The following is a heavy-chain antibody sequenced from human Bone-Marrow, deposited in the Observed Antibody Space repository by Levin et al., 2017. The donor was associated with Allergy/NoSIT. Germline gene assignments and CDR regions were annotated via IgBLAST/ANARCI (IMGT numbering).Heavy chain of an antibody. Sequence: SETLSLTCYVSGGSISTDTYNWGWLRQPPGKGLEWLGSIFYSGSTYYNPSLKSRVTLSADTSKNQFSLKLTSVTAADTAVYSCARQVAVAGTYYFDYWGQGTLVTVSS. CDR1: GGSISTDTYN. J-gene: IGHJ4*02. D-gene: IGHD6-19*01. CDR3: ARQVAVAGTYYFDY. V-gene: IGHV4-39*01. CDR2: IFYSGST.